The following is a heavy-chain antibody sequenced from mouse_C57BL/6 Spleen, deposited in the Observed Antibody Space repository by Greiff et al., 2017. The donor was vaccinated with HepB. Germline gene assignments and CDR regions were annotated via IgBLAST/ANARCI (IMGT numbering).Heavy chain of an antibody. CDR3: TKRVGYDGDWFDY. Sequence: EVKLQESGTVLARPGASVKMSCKTSGYTFTSYWMHWVKQRPGQGLEWIGAIYPGNSDTSYNQKFKGKAKLTAVTSASTAYMELSSLTNEDSAVYSITKRVGYDGDWFDYWGQGTLVTVSA. J-gene: IGHJ3*01. CDR2: IYPGNSDT. D-gene: IGHD2-2*01. V-gene: IGHV1-5*01. CDR1: GYTFTSYW.